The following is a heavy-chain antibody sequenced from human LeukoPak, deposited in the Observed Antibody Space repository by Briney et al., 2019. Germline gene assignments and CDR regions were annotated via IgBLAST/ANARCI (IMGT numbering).Heavy chain of an antibody. CDR3: ARQGYSSGLEY. CDR2: IAPSDSYT. D-gene: IGHD3-22*01. Sequence: GESLKISCKGSGYSFTSYWISWVRQMPGKGLEWMGRIAPSDSYTNHSPSFQGHVTISADKSISTAYLQWSSLKASDTAMYFCARQGYSSGLEYWGQGTLVTVSS. CDR1: GYSFTSYW. J-gene: IGHJ4*01. V-gene: IGHV5-10-1*01.